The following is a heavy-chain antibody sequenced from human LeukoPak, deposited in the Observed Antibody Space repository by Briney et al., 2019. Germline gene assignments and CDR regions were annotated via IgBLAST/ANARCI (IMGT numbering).Heavy chain of an antibody. V-gene: IGHV1-69*04. CDR3: ARTYYDFWSGYYTRNYYYYGMDV. Sequence: ASVKVSCKASGGTFSSYAISWVRRAPGQGLEWMGRIIPILGIANYAQKFQGRVTITADKSTSTAYMELSSLRSEDTAVYYCARTYYDFWSGYYTRNYYYYGMDVWGQGTTVTVSS. J-gene: IGHJ6*02. CDR2: IIPILGIA. CDR1: GGTFSSYA. D-gene: IGHD3-3*01.